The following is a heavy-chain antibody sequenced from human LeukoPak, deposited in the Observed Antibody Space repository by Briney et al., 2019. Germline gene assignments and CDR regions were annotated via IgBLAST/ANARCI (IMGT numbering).Heavy chain of an antibody. V-gene: IGHV3-30*18. Sequence: PGGSLRLSCAASGFTFSSYGMHWVRQAPGKGLEWVAVISYDGSNKYYADSVKGRFTISRDNSKNTLYLQMNSPRAEDTAVYYCAKGLAAAGLWGLYDYWGQGTLVTVSS. J-gene: IGHJ4*02. D-gene: IGHD6-13*01. CDR2: ISYDGSNK. CDR1: GFTFSSYG. CDR3: AKGLAAAGLWGLYDY.